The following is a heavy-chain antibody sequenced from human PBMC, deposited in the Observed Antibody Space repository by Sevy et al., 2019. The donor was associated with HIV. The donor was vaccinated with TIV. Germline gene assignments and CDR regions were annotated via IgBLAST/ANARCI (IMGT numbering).Heavy chain of an antibody. CDR2: ISSSSSSI. V-gene: IGHV3-48*02. J-gene: IGHJ4*02. Sequence: GGSLRLSCAVSGFTLSSYSMNWVRQAPGKGLEWVSYISSSSSSIYYADSVKGRFTISRDNAKNSLYLQMNSLRDEDTAVHYCAGAENYYGGRNFDSWGQGTLVTVSS. D-gene: IGHD1-26*01. CDR1: GFTLSSYS. CDR3: AGAENYYGGRNFDS.